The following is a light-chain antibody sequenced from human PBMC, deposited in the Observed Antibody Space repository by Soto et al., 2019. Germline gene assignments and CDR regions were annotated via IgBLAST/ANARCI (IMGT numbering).Light chain of an antibody. CDR3: CFYARNSNVI. V-gene: IGLV2-23*02. J-gene: IGLJ2*01. Sequence: QSALTQPASVSGSPGQSGTISCTGTTDDVGTYKFVSWYQQHPGKAPHLLLYEVTKRPSGVSNRFSGSKSGNTATLTVSGLQAEDEADYYCCFYARNSNVIFGGGTKLTVL. CDR1: TDDVGTYKF. CDR2: EVT.